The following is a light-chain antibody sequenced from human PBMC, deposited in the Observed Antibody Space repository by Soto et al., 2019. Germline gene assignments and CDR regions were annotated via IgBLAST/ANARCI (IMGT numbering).Light chain of an antibody. J-gene: IGKJ4*01. V-gene: IGKV3-11*01. Sequence: EIVLIQSPATLSLSPGERATLSCRASQSVSNYVAWYQQRPGQAPRLLIHDASYRATGIPARFSGGGSGTDFTLTISSLEPDDFAVYYCQQRSDWPTFGGGTKVEIK. CDR2: DAS. CDR1: QSVSNY. CDR3: QQRSDWPT.